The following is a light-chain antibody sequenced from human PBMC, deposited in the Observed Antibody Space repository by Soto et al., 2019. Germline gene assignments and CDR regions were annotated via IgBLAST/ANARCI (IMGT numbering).Light chain of an antibody. CDR1: QSISSY. J-gene: IGKJ1*01. CDR2: KAS. Sequence: QMTPSPSSLSASVGARVPITCRASQSISSYLNWYQQKPGKAPKLLIYKASSLESGVPSRFSGSGSGTEFTLTISSLQPDDFAAYYCQQYNIYSWPFGQGTNVDIK. V-gene: IGKV1-5*03. CDR3: QQYNIYSWP.